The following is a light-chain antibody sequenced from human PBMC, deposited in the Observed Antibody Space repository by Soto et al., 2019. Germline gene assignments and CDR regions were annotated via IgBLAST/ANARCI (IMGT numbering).Light chain of an antibody. CDR2: GAS. V-gene: IGKV3-15*01. CDR1: RSVSSN. J-gene: IGKJ1*01. Sequence: EIVMTQSPATLSVSPGERATLSCRASRSVSSNLAWYQQKPGQAPRLLIYGASTRATGIPARFSGSGSGTEFTLTISSLQSEEFAVYYCQQYNNWPPTLGQGTKVEIK. CDR3: QQYNNWPPT.